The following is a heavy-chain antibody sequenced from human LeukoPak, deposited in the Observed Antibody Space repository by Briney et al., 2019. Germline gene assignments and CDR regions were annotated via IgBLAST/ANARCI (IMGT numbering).Heavy chain of an antibody. CDR2: IYSGGST. CDR3: ARDPSIAAAGTLSGRDY. J-gene: IGHJ4*02. Sequence: GGSLRLSCAASGFTVSSNYMSWVRQAPGKGLEWVSVIYSGGSTYYADSVKGRFTISRDNSKNTLYLQMNSLRAEDTAVYYCARDPSIAAAGTLSGRDYSGQGTLVTVSS. CDR1: GFTVSSNY. D-gene: IGHD6-13*01. V-gene: IGHV3-66*01.